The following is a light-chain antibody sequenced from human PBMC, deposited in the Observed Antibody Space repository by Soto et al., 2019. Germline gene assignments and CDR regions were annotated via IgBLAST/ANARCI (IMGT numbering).Light chain of an antibody. CDR1: RDIADY. Sequence: IQMTQSPSSLSAYGGDRVTITCRASRDIADYLAWYHQKPGQVPKLLIYAASTLQSGVPSRFTASGSGPDFTLTITCLQPEDFATYFCQNYNSAPWTFGQGTKVEF. CDR2: AAS. CDR3: QNYNSAPWT. J-gene: IGKJ1*01. V-gene: IGKV1-27*01.